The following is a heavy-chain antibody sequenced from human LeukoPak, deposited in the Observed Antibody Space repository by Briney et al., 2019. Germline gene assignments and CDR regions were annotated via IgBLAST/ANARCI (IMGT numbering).Heavy chain of an antibody. CDR1: GGSFSGYY. D-gene: IGHD5-18*01. V-gene: IGHV4-34*01. CDR2: INHSGST. CDR3: ASGYSYGYARYYYYYYGMDV. Sequence: SETLSLTCAVYGGSFSGYYWSWIRQPPGKGLEWIGEINHSGSTNNNPSLKSRVTISVDTSKNQFSLKLSSVTAADTAVYYCASGYSYGYARYYYYYYGMDVWGQGTTVTVSS. J-gene: IGHJ6*02.